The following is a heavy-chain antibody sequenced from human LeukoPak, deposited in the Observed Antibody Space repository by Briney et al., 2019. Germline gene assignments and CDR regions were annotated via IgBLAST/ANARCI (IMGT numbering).Heavy chain of an antibody. CDR1: GFTFRSYS. V-gene: IGHV3-48*04. Sequence: WGSLRLSCAASGFTFRSYSMSWVRQAPGKGLEWVSHISSSGGTTDYADSVKGRFTISRDNAKNSLSLQMNSLRAEDTAVYYCARDPGGNWGYWGQGTLVTVSS. D-gene: IGHD7-27*01. J-gene: IGHJ4*02. CDR3: ARDPGGNWGY. CDR2: ISSSGGTT.